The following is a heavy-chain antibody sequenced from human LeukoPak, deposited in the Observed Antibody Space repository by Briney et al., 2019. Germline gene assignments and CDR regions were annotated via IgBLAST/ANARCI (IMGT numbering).Heavy chain of an antibody. CDR2: IESKTDGGTT. CDR3: TTYGSGRKFDY. Sequence: GWSLRLSCAASGFSFSGAWMSWVRQIPGKGLEWVGRIESKTDGGTTDYAAPVKGRFTISRDDSTNTLYLQMNSLKSEDTAVYYCTTYGSGRKFDYWGQGILVTVSS. CDR1: GFSFSGAW. D-gene: IGHD3-10*01. J-gene: IGHJ4*02. V-gene: IGHV3-15*04.